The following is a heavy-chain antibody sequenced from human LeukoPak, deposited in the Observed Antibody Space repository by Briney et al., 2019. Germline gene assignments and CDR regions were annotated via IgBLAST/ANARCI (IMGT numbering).Heavy chain of an antibody. Sequence: GGSLRLSCAASGFTFSSYSMNWVRQAPGKGLEWVSFMSGSSNYIYYADSVKGRFAISRDNAKNSLYLQMNRLRAEDTAVYYCARVGSTWSYFDYWGQGTLVTVSS. CDR1: GFTFSSYS. CDR2: MSGSSNYI. D-gene: IGHD6-13*01. V-gene: IGHV3-21*01. J-gene: IGHJ4*02. CDR3: ARVGSTWSYFDY.